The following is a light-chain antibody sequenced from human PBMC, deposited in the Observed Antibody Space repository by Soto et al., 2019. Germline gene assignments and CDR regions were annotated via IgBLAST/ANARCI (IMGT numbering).Light chain of an antibody. Sequence: QPVLTQPASVSGSPGQSITISCTGTSSDVGGYNYVSWYQQHPGKAPKLMIYEVSNRPPGVSNRFSGSKSGNTASLTISGLQAEDEADYYCSSYTSSSTLVVFGGGTKVTVL. CDR1: SSDVGGYNY. J-gene: IGLJ2*01. CDR3: SSYTSSSTLVV. CDR2: EVS. V-gene: IGLV2-14*01.